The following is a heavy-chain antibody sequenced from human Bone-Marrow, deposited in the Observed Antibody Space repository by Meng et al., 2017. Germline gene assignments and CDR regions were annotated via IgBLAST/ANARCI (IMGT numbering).Heavy chain of an antibody. D-gene: IGHD6-13*01. J-gene: IGHJ4*02. CDR3: VRDEDISAAGYLFGDY. V-gene: IGHV1-2*06. CDR1: AYTFNAFY. CDR2: INPISDDT. Sequence: QVRRVQSGASGRNPGASVKVSCKPSAYTFNAFYIHWVRQAPGQGLEWMGRINPISDDTHYAQKFHDRVTMTSDTSISTAYMELSRLRSDDTAVYYCVRDEDISAAGYLFGDYWGQGTLVTVSS.